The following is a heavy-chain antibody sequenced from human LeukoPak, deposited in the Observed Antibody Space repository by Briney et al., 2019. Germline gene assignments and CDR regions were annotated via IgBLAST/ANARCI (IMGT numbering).Heavy chain of an antibody. D-gene: IGHD2-2*01. V-gene: IGHV4-59*12. CDR1: GGSISSYY. CDR3: ARGPQVVVVPAAYYYYYGMDV. J-gene: IGHJ6*02. CDR2: IYYSGST. Sequence: SETLSLTCTVSGGSISSYYWSWIRQPPGKGLEWIGYIYYSGSTNYNPSLKSRVTISVDTSKNQFSLKLSSVTAADTAVYYCARGPQVVVVPAAYYYYYGMDVWGQGTTVTVSS.